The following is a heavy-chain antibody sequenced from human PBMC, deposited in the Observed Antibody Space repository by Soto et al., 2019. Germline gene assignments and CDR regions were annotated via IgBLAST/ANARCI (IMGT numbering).Heavy chain of an antibody. D-gene: IGHD1-26*01. J-gene: IGHJ4*02. CDR2: ISAYSGNT. V-gene: IGHV1-18*01. CDR1: GYTFLSYG. CDR3: ARNPSGSSFDS. Sequence: ASVKVSCKASGYTFLSYGISWLRQAPGQGLEWMGWISAYSGNTDYAQSLQDRVTLTTDTSTSTAYMELRSLTSDDTAVYYCARNPSGSSFDSWGQGTLVTVSS.